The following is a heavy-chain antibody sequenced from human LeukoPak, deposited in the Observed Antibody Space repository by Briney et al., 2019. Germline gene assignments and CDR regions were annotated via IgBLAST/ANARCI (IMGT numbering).Heavy chain of an antibody. J-gene: IGHJ6*03. CDR1: GFTFSSYG. CDR3: AKDLAYVDTAMVTLPYYYYYMDV. V-gene: IGHV3-23*01. D-gene: IGHD5-18*01. CDR2: ISGSGGST. Sequence: GGSLRLSCAASGFTFSSYGMSWVRQAPGKGLEWVSAISGSGGSTYYADSVKGRFTISRDNSKNTLYLQMNSLRAEDTAVYYCAKDLAYVDTAMVTLPYYYYYMDVWGKGTTVTISS.